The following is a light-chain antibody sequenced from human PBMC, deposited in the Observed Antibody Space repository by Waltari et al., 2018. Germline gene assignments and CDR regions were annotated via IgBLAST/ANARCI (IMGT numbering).Light chain of an antibody. V-gene: IGLV2-23*02. CDR1: TRAVGNYDL. Sequence: QSALTQPASVSGTPGQSITISSTGTTRAVGNYDLFSWYQQHPGKAPKLLICEVIKRPSGVSSRFSGSKSGNTASLTISGLQAEDEADYYCCSYAGRGTYVFGSGTKVTVL. CDR2: EVI. CDR3: CSYAGRGTYV. J-gene: IGLJ1*01.